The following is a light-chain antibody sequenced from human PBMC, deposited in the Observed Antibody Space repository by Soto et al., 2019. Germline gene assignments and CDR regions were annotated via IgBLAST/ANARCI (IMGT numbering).Light chain of an antibody. J-gene: IGKJ5*01. CDR2: AAS. CDR1: QSITNY. CDR3: QQSYSPPPIT. Sequence: AIRITHAPSSLSASTLDRVTLTFLASQSITNYLVWFQQKPGKAPKVLIYAASTLQTRVPSRFSGSGSGTDFTLTIRSLQPEDFATYYCQQSYSPPPITCGKGQRRAIK. V-gene: IGKV1-8*01.